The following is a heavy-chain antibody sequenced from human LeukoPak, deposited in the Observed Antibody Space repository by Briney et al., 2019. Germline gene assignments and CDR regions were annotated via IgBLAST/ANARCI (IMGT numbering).Heavy chain of an antibody. V-gene: IGHV3-21*01. Sequence: GGSLRLSCAASGFTFSSYSMNWVRQAPGKGLEWVSSISSSSSYIYYADSVKGRFTISRDNAKNSLYLQMDSLRAEDTAVYYCARDVGYCSSTSCSPFDYWGQGTLVTVSS. J-gene: IGHJ4*02. CDR1: GFTFSSYS. CDR2: ISSSSSYI. D-gene: IGHD2-2*01. CDR3: ARDVGYCSSTSCSPFDY.